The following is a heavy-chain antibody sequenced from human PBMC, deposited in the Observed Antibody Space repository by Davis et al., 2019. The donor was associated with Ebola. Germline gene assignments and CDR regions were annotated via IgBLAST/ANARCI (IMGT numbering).Heavy chain of an antibody. V-gene: IGHV4-31*03. D-gene: IGHD3-10*01. Sequence: MPSETLSLTCTVSGGSISSGGDYWSWIRQHPGKGLEWIAYISYTGSTYYNPSLKSRLTMSVDPSKNQFSLNLSSVTAADTAVYYCARAPITMIRGLVKGFDFWGQGTLVTVSS. CDR1: GGSISSGGDY. CDR2: ISYTGST. CDR3: ARAPITMIRGLVKGFDF. J-gene: IGHJ4*02.